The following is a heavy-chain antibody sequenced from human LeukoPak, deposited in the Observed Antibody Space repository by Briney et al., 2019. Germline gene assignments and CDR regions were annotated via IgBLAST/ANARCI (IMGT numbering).Heavy chain of an antibody. CDR2: IWYDGSIQ. CDR1: GFTFSSYG. D-gene: IGHD2-15*01. J-gene: IGHJ4*02. Sequence: PGGSLRLSCAASGFTFSSYGMHWVRQAPGKGLEWVAAIWYDGSIQYYADSVKGRFTISRDNSKNTLYLQMGSLRAEDTAVYYCARAGYCSGGSCYGSDYWGQGTLVSVCS. CDR3: ARAGYCSGGSCYGSDY. V-gene: IGHV3-33*01.